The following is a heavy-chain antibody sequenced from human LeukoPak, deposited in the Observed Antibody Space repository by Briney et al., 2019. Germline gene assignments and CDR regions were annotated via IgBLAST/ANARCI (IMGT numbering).Heavy chain of an antibody. V-gene: IGHV3-48*04. Sequence: GGSLRLSCAASGFTFSSAWMSWVRQAPGKGLEWVSYISSSGSTIYYADSVKGRFTISRDNAKNSLYLQMNSLRAEDTAVYYCARGVAGGYYFDYWGQGTLVTVSS. CDR2: ISSSGSTI. CDR3: ARGVAGGYYFDY. J-gene: IGHJ4*02. D-gene: IGHD6-19*01. CDR1: GFTFSSAW.